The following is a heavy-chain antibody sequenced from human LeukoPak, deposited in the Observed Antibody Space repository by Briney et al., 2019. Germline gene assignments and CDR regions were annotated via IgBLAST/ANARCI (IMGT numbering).Heavy chain of an antibody. V-gene: IGHV4-34*01. CDR2: INHSGST. J-gene: IGHJ6*04. CDR3: ARGVLAV. CDR1: GFTFDDYG. Sequence: PGGSLRLSCAASGFTFDDYGMSWVRQAPGKGLEWIGEINHSGSTNYNPSLKSRVTISVDTSKNQFSLKLSSVTAADTAVYYCARGVLAVWGKGTAVTVSS.